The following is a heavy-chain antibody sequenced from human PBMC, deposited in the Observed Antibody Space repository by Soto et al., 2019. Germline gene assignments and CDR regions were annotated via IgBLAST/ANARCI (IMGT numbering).Heavy chain of an antibody. CDR2: IIPSFATG. D-gene: IGHD1-1*01. Sequence: SVKVSCKASGGTFGNSAISWVRQAPGQGLEWMGGIIPSFATGNSAPEFQGRLTITADKSTTTAYMELSSLRSEDTAVYYCTKRLGSTATTYGDFWGQGTPVTVSS. V-gene: IGHV1-69*06. CDR1: GGTFGNSA. CDR3: TKRLGSTATTYGDF. J-gene: IGHJ4*02.